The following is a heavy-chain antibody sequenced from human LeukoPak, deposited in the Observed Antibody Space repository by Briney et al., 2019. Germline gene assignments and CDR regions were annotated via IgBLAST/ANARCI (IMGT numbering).Heavy chain of an antibody. CDR1: GGSISSYY. J-gene: IGHJ4*02. V-gene: IGHV4-59*01. CDR2: IYYSGST. Sequence: PAETLSLTCTVSGGSISSYYRSWIRQPPGKGLEWIGYIYYSGSTNYNPSLESRLTITVDTPNNQFPYKLSSVTAAHTAVYYCARVPVRCSGGRCSSGSFDNWGQGTLVTVSS. D-gene: IGHD2-15*01. CDR3: ARVPVRCSGGRCSSGSFDN.